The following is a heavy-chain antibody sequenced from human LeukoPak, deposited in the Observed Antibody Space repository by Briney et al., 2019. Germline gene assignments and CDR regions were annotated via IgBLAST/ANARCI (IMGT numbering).Heavy chain of an antibody. J-gene: IGHJ5*02. CDR2: ISSSGNTK. Sequence: PGGSLRLSCAASGFTFSSYEMNWVRQAPGKGLEWVSYISSSGNTKHYADSVKGRFTISRDNAENSLYLQMNSLRAEDTALYYCARVRSNYHWFAPWGQGTLVTVPS. CDR1: GFTFSSYE. CDR3: ARVRSNYHWFAP. V-gene: IGHV3-48*03. D-gene: IGHD1-26*01.